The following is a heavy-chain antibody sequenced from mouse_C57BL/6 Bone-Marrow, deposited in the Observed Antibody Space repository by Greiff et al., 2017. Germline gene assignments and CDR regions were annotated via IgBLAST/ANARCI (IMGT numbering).Heavy chain of an antibody. J-gene: IGHJ4*01. V-gene: IGHV1-74*01. CDR2: IHPSDSDT. D-gene: IGHD1-1*02. CDR3: ATKIPYGVNAMDY. Sequence: VQLQQPGAELVKPGASVKVSCKASGYTFTSYWMHWVKQRPGQGLEWIGRIHPSDSDTNYTQKFKGKATLTVDKSASTAYMLLSSLTSEDSAVYYCATKIPYGVNAMDYWGQGTSVTVSS. CDR1: GYTFTSYW.